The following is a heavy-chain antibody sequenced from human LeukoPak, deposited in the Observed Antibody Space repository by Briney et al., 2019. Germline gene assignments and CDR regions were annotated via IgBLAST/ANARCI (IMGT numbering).Heavy chain of an antibody. D-gene: IGHD5-12*01. CDR2: ISGTGSTI. CDR1: GFSFSSYE. V-gene: IGHV3-48*03. CDR3: ARGGATRLDL. Sequence: PGGSLRLSCAASGFSFSSYEMNWVRQAPGKGLEWVSYISGTGSTIYYADSVRGRFTISRDNAKNSLYLQMNSLRGDDTALYYCARGGATRLDLWGQGSLVTVSS. J-gene: IGHJ5*02.